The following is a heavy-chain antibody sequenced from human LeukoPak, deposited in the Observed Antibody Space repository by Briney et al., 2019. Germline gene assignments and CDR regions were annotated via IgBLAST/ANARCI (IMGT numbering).Heavy chain of an antibody. J-gene: IGHJ4*02. CDR2: IWYDGSNE. CDR3: VKDLGPAHYDGSGFY. CDR1: GFTFSTYG. D-gene: IGHD3-22*01. Sequence: GGSLRLSCAASGFTFSTYGMHWVRQAPGKGLEWVAVIWYDGSNEYYADSVKGRFTISRDNSRKTLYLQMSSLRAEDTAVYYCVKDLGPAHYDGSGFYWGQGTLVTVSS. V-gene: IGHV3-30*02.